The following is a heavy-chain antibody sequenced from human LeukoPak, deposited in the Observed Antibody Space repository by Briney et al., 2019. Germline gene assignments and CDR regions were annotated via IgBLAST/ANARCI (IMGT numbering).Heavy chain of an antibody. J-gene: IGHJ4*02. CDR3: AKDFSQEGSHSVDY. CDR2: IEKGGSEK. V-gene: IGHV3-7*03. CDR1: GFTFTNYW. Sequence: GGSLRLSCAASGFTFTNYWMSWVRQAPGKGLEWVASIEKGGSEKNYVDSVKGRFTISRDNAKNSLYLQMNSLRAEDTAVYYCAKDFSQEGSHSVDYWGQGTLVTVSS. D-gene: IGHD1-26*01.